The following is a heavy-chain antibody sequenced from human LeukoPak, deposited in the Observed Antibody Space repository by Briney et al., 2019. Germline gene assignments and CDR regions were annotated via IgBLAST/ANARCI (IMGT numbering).Heavy chain of an antibody. J-gene: IGHJ4*02. CDR1: GGSISSYY. D-gene: IGHD6-13*01. V-gene: IGHV4-59*12. CDR3: ARDSGIAAAGIDY. CDR2: IYYSGST. Sequence: PSETLSLTCTVSGGSISSYYWSWLRQPPGKGLEWIGYIYYSGSTNYNPSLKSRVTISVDTSKNQFSLKLSSVTAADTAVYYCARDSGIAAAGIDYWGQGTLVTVSS.